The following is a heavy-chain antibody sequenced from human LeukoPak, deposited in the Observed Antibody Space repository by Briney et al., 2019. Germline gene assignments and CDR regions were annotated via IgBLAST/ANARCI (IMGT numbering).Heavy chain of an antibody. J-gene: IGHJ4*02. D-gene: IGHD3-16*01. CDR2: IYYSGST. CDR1: GGSISSYY. Sequence: SETLSLTCTVSGGSISSYYWSWIRQPPGKGLEWIGSIYYSGSTYYNPSLKSRVTISVDTSKNQFSLKLSSVTAADTAVYYCARAPPLAYGKFKSWYFDYWGQGTLVTVSS. V-gene: IGHV4-59*12. CDR3: ARAPPLAYGKFKSWYFDY.